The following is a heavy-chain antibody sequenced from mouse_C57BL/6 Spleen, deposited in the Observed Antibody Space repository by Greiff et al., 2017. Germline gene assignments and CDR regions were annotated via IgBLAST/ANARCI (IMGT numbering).Heavy chain of an antibody. CDR3: ARGYDGYYWYFDV. CDR1: GYTFTDYY. CDR2: INPNNGGT. D-gene: IGHD2-3*01. J-gene: IGHJ1*03. V-gene: IGHV1-26*01. Sequence: EVQLQQSGPELVKPGASVKISCKASGYTFTDYYMNWVKQSHGKSLEWIGDINPNNGGTSYNQKFKGKATLTVDKSSSTAYMELRSLTSEDSAVYYGARGYDGYYWYFDVWGTGTTVTVSS.